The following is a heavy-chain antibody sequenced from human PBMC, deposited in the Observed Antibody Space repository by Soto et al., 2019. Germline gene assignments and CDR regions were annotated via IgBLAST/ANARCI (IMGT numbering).Heavy chain of an antibody. CDR3: ARVGSAAASAGLGYYNYPMDV. V-gene: IGHV1-69*01. CDR2: IIPMFGKV. D-gene: IGHD3-10*01. J-gene: IGHJ6*02. CDR1: GGTFNSYA. Sequence: QVQLVQSGAEVKKPGSSVKVSCKSSGGTFNSYALSWVRQASGQGLEGMGGIIPMFGKVNFAQNFQGRVTITADESTSTAYMELSSLGSEDTAVYCCARVGSAAASAGLGYYNYPMDVWGQGTTVIVSS.